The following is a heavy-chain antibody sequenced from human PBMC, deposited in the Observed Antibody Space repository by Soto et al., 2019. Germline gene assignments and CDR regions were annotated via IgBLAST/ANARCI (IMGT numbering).Heavy chain of an antibody. CDR2: ISWNSGSI. CDR3: AKDIGTYYYDSSGYYGVGGVDY. CDR1: GFTFDDYA. V-gene: IGHV3-9*01. Sequence: GGSLRLSCAASGFTFDDYAMHWVRQAPGKGLEWVSGISWNSGSIGYADSVKGRFTISRDNAKNSLYLQMNSLRAEDTALYYCAKDIGTYYYDSSGYYGVGGVDYWGQGTLVTVS. J-gene: IGHJ4*02. D-gene: IGHD3-22*01.